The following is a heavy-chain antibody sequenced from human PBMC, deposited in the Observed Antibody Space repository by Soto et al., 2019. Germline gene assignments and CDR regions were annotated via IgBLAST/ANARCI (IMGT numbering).Heavy chain of an antibody. J-gene: IGHJ6*02. CDR2: ISYDGSNK. CDR1: GFTFSSYG. CDR3: AKDPGRQHNYYYYGMDV. V-gene: IGHV3-30*18. D-gene: IGHD6-13*01. Sequence: GGSLRLSCAASGFTFSSYGMHWVRQAPGKGLEWVAVISYDGSNKYYADSVKGRFTISRDNSKNTLYLQMNSLRAEDTAVYYCAKDPGRQHNYYYYGMDVWGQGTTVTVSS.